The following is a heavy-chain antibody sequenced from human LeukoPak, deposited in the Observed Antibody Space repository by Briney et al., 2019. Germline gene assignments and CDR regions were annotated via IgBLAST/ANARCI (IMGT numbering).Heavy chain of an antibody. D-gene: IGHD2-2*01. CDR2: INHSGST. Sequence: SETLSLTCAVYGGSFSGYYWSWIRQPPGKGLEWIGEINHSGSTNYNPSLKSRVTISVDTSKNQFSLKLSPVTAADTAVYYCARNCSSISCAGGGDYWGQGTLVTVSS. V-gene: IGHV4-34*01. CDR1: GGSFSGYY. CDR3: ARNCSSISCAGGGDY. J-gene: IGHJ4*02.